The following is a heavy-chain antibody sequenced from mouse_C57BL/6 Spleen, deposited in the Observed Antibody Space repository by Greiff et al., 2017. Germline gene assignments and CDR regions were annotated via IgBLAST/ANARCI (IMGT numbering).Heavy chain of an antibody. Sequence: EVKLVESGPGLVKPSQSLSLTCSVTGYSITSGYYWNWIRQFPGNKLEWMGYISYDGSNNYNPSLKNRISITRDTSKNQFFLKLNSVTTEDTATYYCARDQGGYYAYWGQGTLVTVSA. CDR1: GYSITSGYY. J-gene: IGHJ3*01. CDR2: ISYDGSN. V-gene: IGHV3-6*01. CDR3: ARDQGGYYAY. D-gene: IGHD2-3*01.